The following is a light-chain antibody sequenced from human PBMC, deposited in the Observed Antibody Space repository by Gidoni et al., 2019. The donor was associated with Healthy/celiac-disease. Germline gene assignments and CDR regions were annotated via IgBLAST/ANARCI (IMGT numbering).Light chain of an antibody. CDR2: EDS. CDR1: ALPKKY. CDR3: YSTDSSGNHRV. Sequence: SYDLTQPPSVSVSPGQTARITCSGDALPKKYAYWYQQKSGQAPVLVIYEDSKRPSGHPERFSGSSSGTMATLTISGAQVEDEADYYCYSTDSSGNHRVFGGGTKLTVL. J-gene: IGLJ2*01. V-gene: IGLV3-10*01.